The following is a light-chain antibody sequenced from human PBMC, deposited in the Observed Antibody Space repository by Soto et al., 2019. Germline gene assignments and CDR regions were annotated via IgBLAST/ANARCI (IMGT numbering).Light chain of an antibody. CDR3: QQYDSYSFLT. CDR2: KAS. CDR1: QSISRW. V-gene: IGKV1-5*03. Sequence: DIQMTQSPSTLAACVGDRVTITCRAIQSISRWLAWYQQKPGKAPKLLIYKASSLESGVPSRFSGSGFGTEFTLSISSLQPDDFATYYCQQYDSYSFLTFGGGTKVDIK. J-gene: IGKJ4*01.